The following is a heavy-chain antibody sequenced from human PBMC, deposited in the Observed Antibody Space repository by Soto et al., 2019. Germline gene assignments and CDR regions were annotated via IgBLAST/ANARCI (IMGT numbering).Heavy chain of an antibody. V-gene: IGHV3-30-3*01. D-gene: IGHD3-3*01. CDR2: ISYDGSNT. CDR3: AHQGDFFDTILS. Sequence: PGGSLRLSCAASGFTFSNYAMHWVRQAPGKGLEWVAVISYDGSNTYYADSVKGRFTISRDNSKNTLSLRMDSLKTEDTAVYYCAHQGDFFDTILSWGQGALVTVSS. CDR1: GFTFSNYA. J-gene: IGHJ5*02.